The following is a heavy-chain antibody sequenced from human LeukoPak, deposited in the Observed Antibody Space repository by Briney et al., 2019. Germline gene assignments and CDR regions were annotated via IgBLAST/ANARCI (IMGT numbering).Heavy chain of an antibody. CDR2: SVPGDSDT. Sequence: PGASLQISCKASGSIFTSHWIGWGRQLAGRGVEWMGISVPGDSDTTDNPSFQGQFTISVDKSVHTPYLQWRSMKASDTAIYYCARRAGNYESSGYYSFDYWGQGTLVTVPS. CDR3: ARRAGNYESSGYYSFDY. J-gene: IGHJ4*02. CDR1: GSIFTSHW. V-gene: IGHV5-51*01. D-gene: IGHD3-22*01.